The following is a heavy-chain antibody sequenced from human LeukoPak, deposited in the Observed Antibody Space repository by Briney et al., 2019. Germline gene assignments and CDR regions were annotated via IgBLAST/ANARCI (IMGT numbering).Heavy chain of an antibody. Sequence: SETLSLTCTVSGGSISSYYWSWIRQPPGKGLEWLGYIYYSGSTNYNPSLKSRVTISVDTSKNQFSLKLSSVTAADTAVYYCARDRNPGYCSGGSCYLGNWFDPWGQGTLVTVSS. CDR1: GGSISSYY. D-gene: IGHD2-15*01. CDR3: ARDRNPGYCSGGSCYLGNWFDP. V-gene: IGHV4-59*12. J-gene: IGHJ5*02. CDR2: IYYSGST.